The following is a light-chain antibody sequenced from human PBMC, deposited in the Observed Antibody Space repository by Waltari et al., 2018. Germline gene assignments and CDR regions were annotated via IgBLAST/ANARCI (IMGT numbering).Light chain of an antibody. J-gene: IGKJ4*01. CDR1: QSVSSN. CDR3: QQYNNWPPVLT. V-gene: IGKV3-15*01. Sequence: EIVMTQSPATLPVSPGERATLSCRASQSVSSNLAWYQQKPGQAPRLLIYGASTRATGIPARFSGSGSGTEFTLTISSLQSEDFAVYYCQQYNNWPPVLTFGGGTKVEIK. CDR2: GAS.